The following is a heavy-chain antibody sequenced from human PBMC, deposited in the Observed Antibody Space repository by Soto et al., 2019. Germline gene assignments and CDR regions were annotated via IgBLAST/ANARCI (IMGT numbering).Heavy chain of an antibody. D-gene: IGHD3-10*01. CDR2: IYYSGST. CDR1: GGSISSYY. Sequence: SETLSLTCTVSGGSISSYYWSWIRQPPGKGLEWIGYIYYSGSTNYNPSLKSRVTISVDTSKNQFSLKLSSVTAADTAVYYCARLVRGHYGSVHFDYWGQGTLVTVSS. J-gene: IGHJ4*02. CDR3: ARLVRGHYGSVHFDY. V-gene: IGHV4-59*08.